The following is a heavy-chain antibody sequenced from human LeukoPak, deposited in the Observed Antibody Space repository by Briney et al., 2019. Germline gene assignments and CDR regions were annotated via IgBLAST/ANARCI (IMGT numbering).Heavy chain of an antibody. CDR1: GFTFSSYG. V-gene: IGHV3-30*02. CDR3: AKDLRDIVVVVAANHDAFDI. J-gene: IGHJ3*02. D-gene: IGHD2-15*01. CDR2: IRYDGSNK. Sequence: GGSLRLSCAASGFTFSSYGMHWVRQAPGKGLEWVAFIRYDGSNKYYADSVKGRFTISRDSSKNTLYLQMNSLRAEDTAVYYCAKDLRDIVVVVAANHDAFDIWGQGTMVTVSS.